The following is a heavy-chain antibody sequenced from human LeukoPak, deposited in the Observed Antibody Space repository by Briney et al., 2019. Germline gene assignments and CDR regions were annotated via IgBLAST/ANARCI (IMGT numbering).Heavy chain of an antibody. J-gene: IGHJ3*02. D-gene: IGHD2-21*02. CDR1: GFTVSSNY. Sequence: GGSLRLSCAASGFTVSSNYMSWVRQAPGKGLEWVSVIYSGGSTYYADSVKGRFTISRDNSKNTPYLQMNSLRAEDTAVYYCARDRMTGDLDAFDIWGQGTMVTVSS. V-gene: IGHV3-66*01. CDR3: ARDRMTGDLDAFDI. CDR2: IYSGGST.